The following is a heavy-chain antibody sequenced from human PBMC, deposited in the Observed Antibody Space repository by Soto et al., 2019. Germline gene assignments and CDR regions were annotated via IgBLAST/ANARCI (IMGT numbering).Heavy chain of an antibody. CDR2: ISAYNGNT. Sequence: GASVKVSCKASGYTFTSYGISWVRQAPGQGLEWMGWISAYNGNTNYAQKLQGRVTMTTDTSTSTAYMELRSLRSDDTAVYYCARDVLTMVFSPYYYYYGMDVWGQGTTVTVSS. D-gene: IGHD3-10*01. V-gene: IGHV1-18*01. CDR3: ARDVLTMVFSPYYYYYGMDV. CDR1: GYTFTSYG. J-gene: IGHJ6*02.